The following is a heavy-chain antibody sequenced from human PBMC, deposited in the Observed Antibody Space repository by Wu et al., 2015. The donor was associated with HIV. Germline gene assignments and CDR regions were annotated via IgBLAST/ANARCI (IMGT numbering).Heavy chain of an antibody. CDR3: ARDPAMRYSSSLGFGMDV. CDR1: GYAFTNYD. D-gene: IGHD6-13*01. CDR2: MNPKSGNT. J-gene: IGHJ6*02. V-gene: IGHV1-8*01. Sequence: QVQLVQSGAEVKKPGASVKVSCKASGYAFTNYDINWVRQVTGQGLEWMGWMNPKSGNTGSAQKFQGRVTLTRHTSGTTAYLDLTRLKFDDTAMYFCARDPAMRYSSSLGFGMDVWGQGTTVIVSS.